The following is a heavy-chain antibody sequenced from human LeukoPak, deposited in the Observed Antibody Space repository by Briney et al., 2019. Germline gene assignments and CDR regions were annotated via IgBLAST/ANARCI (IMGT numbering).Heavy chain of an antibody. V-gene: IGHV4-59*11. J-gene: IGHJ4*02. Sequence: SETLSLTCTVSGGSMTTHHWNWTRQTPGKGLEWIGYVFDSGRTKENPSLKSRVTLSADTSKNQLSLRLSSVTAADTAVYYCTTIKRGNIFGYFDFWGQGTLVTVSS. CDR2: VFDSGRT. CDR3: TTIKRGNIFGYFDF. CDR1: GGSMTTHH. D-gene: IGHD5-18*01.